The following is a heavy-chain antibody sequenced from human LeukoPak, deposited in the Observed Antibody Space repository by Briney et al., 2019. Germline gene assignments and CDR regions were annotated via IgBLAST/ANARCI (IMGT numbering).Heavy chain of an antibody. J-gene: IGHJ4*02. CDR1: GFTFSTYS. Sequence: PGGSLRLSCAASGFTFSTYSMNWVRQAPGEGLEWVSSISSSSSYMYYADSVKGRFTISRDNAKDSLFLQMNSLRAGDTAVYYCARDLGTVVTNLHGYWGQGTLVTVSS. CDR3: ARDLGTVVTNLHGY. D-gene: IGHD4-23*01. CDR2: ISSSSSYM. V-gene: IGHV3-21*01.